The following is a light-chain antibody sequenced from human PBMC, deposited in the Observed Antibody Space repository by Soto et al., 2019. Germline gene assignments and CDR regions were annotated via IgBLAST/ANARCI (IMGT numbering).Light chain of an antibody. CDR1: QSVSSSY. J-gene: IGKJ1*01. CDR3: QQYGSSPPGT. V-gene: IGKV3-20*01. CDR2: GAS. Sequence: ETVLTQSPGTMSLSPGERATLSCRASQSVSSSYLAWYQQKPGQAPRLLIYGASSRATGIPDRFSGSGSGTDFTLTISRLEPEDFAVYYCQQYGSSPPGTFGQGTKVEIK.